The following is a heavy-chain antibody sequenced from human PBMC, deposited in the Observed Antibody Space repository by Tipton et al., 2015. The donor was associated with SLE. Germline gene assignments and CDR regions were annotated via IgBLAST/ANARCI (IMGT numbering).Heavy chain of an antibody. D-gene: IGHD3-22*01. V-gene: IGHV4-34*01. CDR1: GGSFSGYY. CDR2: INHSGST. Sequence: TLSLTCAVYGGSFSGYYGSWIRQPPGKGLEWIGEINHSGSTNYDPSLKSRVTISVDTSKNHFSLKLTSVTAADTAVYYCARDEYRYDTTGYHLLGHFDFWGQGTLVTVSS. J-gene: IGHJ4*02. CDR3: ARDEYRYDTTGYHLLGHFDF.